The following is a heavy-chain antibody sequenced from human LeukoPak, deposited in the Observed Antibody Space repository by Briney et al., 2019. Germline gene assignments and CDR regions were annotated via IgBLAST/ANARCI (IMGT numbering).Heavy chain of an antibody. V-gene: IGHV3-23*01. CDR2: ISGNGYP. Sequence: GGSLRLSCAASGFTLSSYAMNWVRQAPGKGLEWVSAISGNGYPYYADSVKGRLTISRDNSKNTLYLQMNSLRAEDTAVYFCAKAPVTSCRGAYCYPFDSWGQGTLVTVSS. D-gene: IGHD2-21*01. J-gene: IGHJ4*02. CDR3: AKAPVTSCRGAYCYPFDS. CDR1: GFTLSSYA.